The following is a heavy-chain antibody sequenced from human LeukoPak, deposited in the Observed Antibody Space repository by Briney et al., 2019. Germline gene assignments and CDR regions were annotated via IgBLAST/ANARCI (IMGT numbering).Heavy chain of an antibody. CDR3: ARDGYGDYTDDY. J-gene: IGHJ4*02. D-gene: IGHD4-17*01. V-gene: IGHV1-69*05. CDR1: GGTFSSYA. CDR2: IIPIFGTA. Sequence: GASVKVSCKASGGTFSSYAISWLRQAPGQGLEWMGRIIPIFGTANYAQKFQGRVTITTDESTSTAYMELSSLRSEDTAVYYCARDGYGDYTDDYWGQGTLVTVSS.